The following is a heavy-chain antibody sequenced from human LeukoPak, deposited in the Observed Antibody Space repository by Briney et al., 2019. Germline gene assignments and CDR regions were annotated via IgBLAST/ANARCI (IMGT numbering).Heavy chain of an antibody. CDR3: ARGGYYYYYYMDV. J-gene: IGHJ6*03. Sequence: PSETLSLTCIVSGGSTSSGGYYWSWIRQPPGKGLEWIGYIYHDGSTYYNPSLKSRVTISVDTSKNQFSLKLSSVTAADTAVYYCARGGYYYYYYMDVWGKGTTVTVSS. V-gene: IGHV4-30-2*01. D-gene: IGHD3-10*01. CDR2: IYHDGST. CDR1: GGSTSSGGYY.